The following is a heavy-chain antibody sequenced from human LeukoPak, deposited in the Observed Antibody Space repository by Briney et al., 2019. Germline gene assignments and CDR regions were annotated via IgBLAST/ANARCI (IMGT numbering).Heavy chain of an antibody. CDR2: IYYSGST. D-gene: IGHD3-22*01. CDR3: ARDQAGYDSSGYYYHRAFDI. J-gene: IGHJ3*02. Sequence: SETLSLACTVSGGSISSYFWSWIRQPAGKGLEWIGYIYYSGSTNYNPSLKSRVTISVDTSKNQFSLKLSSVTAADTAVYYCARDQAGYDSSGYYYHRAFDIWGQGTVVTVSS. CDR1: GGSISSYF. V-gene: IGHV4-59*01.